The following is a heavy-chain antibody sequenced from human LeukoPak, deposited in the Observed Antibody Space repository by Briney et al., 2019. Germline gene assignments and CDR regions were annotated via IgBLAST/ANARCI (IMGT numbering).Heavy chain of an antibody. Sequence: GGSLRLSCAASGVTFRSYSTNWVRQAPGKGLEWVSYISSSSSTIYYADSVKGRSTISRDNAKNSLYLQMNSLRDEDTAVYYCARDGTFGVPNDIDYWGQGTLVTVSS. CDR1: GVTFRSYS. V-gene: IGHV3-48*02. CDR2: ISSSSSTI. CDR3: ARDGTFGVPNDIDY. J-gene: IGHJ4*02. D-gene: IGHD3-3*01.